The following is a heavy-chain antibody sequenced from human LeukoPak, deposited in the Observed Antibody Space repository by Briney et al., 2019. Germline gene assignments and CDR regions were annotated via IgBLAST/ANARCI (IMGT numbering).Heavy chain of an antibody. V-gene: IGHV4-59*01. Sequence: SETLSLTCTVSGGSISSYYWSWIRQPPGKGLEWIGYIYYSGSTNYNPSLKSRVTISVDTSKNQFSLKLSSVTAADTAVYYCAREAYCSSTSRYSGAFDIWGQGTMVTVSS. J-gene: IGHJ3*02. CDR1: GGSISSYY. D-gene: IGHD2-2*01. CDR2: IYYSGST. CDR3: AREAYCSSTSRYSGAFDI.